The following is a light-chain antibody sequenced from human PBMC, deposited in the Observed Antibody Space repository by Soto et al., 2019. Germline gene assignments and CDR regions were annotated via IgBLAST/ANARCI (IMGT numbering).Light chain of an antibody. CDR2: GAS. CDR3: QQYNNWPYT. Sequence: EIVMTQSPATLSVSQGERATLSCRASQNVNSNLAWYQQKPGQAPRLLIYGASTRATGIPARFSGSGSGTEFTLTISSLQSEDFELYYCQQYNNWPYTFGQGTKLEIK. J-gene: IGKJ2*01. V-gene: IGKV3-15*01. CDR1: QNVNSN.